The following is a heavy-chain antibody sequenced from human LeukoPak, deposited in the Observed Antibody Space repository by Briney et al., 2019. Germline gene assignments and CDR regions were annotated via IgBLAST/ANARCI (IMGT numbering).Heavy chain of an antibody. CDR1: GFTFSSYS. CDR2: ISSSSSYI. Sequence: PGGSLRLSCAASGFTFSSYSMNWVRQAPGEGLEWVSSISSSSSYIYYADSVKGRFTISRDNAKNSLYLQMNSLRAEDTAVYYCARDLSDLNWFDPWGQGTLVTVSS. V-gene: IGHV3-21*01. J-gene: IGHJ5*02. CDR3: ARDLSDLNWFDP. D-gene: IGHD6-25*01.